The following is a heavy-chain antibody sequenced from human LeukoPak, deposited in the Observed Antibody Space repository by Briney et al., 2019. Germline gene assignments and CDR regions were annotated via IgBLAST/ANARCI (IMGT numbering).Heavy chain of an antibody. J-gene: IGHJ4*02. D-gene: IGHD6-13*01. CDR1: GYTFTSYG. CDR2: ISAYNGNT. V-gene: IGHV1-18*01. CDR3: ARDGRGYSSSWYPGGFDY. Sequence: ASVKVSCKASGYTFTSYGISRVRQAPGQGLEWMGWISAYNGNTNYAQKLQGRVTMTTDTSTSTAYMELRSLRSDDTAVYYCARDGRGYSSSWYPGGFDYWGQGTLVTVSS.